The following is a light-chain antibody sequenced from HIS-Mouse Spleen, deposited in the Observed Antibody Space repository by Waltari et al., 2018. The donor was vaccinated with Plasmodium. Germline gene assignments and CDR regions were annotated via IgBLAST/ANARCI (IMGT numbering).Light chain of an antibody. V-gene: IGLV3-10*01. CDR1: ALPNTY. J-gene: IGLJ3*02. CDR2: EDS. Sequence: SYELTQPPSLSVSPGQTARITCSGDALPNTYAYWYQQKSGQAPVLVIYEDSKRPSGIPERVSGSSSGTMATLTISGAQVEDEADYYCYSTDSSGNHRVFGGGTKLTVL. CDR3: YSTDSSGNHRV.